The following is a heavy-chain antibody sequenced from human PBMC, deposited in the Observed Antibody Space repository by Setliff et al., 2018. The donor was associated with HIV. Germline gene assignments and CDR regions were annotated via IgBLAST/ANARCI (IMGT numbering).Heavy chain of an antibody. V-gene: IGHV4-61*05. D-gene: IGHD3-3*01. J-gene: IGHJ6*03. Sequence: SETLSLTCIVSGGSISSSSYYWSWIRQPPGKGLEWIGYIKYSGNTNYNPSLKSRATISVDTSKNQFSLKMSSVTAADTAVYYCARGVVDYDFWSGSGDYYYMDVWGKGTTVTV. CDR1: GGSISSSSYY. CDR3: ARGVVDYDFWSGSGDYYYMDV. CDR2: IKYSGNT.